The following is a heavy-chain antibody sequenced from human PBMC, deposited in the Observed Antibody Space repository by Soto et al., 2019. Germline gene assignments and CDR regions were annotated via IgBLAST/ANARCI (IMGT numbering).Heavy chain of an antibody. CDR1: GFTVSSNY. J-gene: IGHJ3*02. Sequence: GGSLRLSCAASGFTVSSNYMSWVRQAPGKGLEWVSVIYSGGSTYYADSVKGRFTISRDNSKNTLYLQMNSLRAEDTAVYYCARGYDFWSGWSTPLYAFDIWGQGTMVTVSS. CDR2: IYSGGST. V-gene: IGHV3-66*01. CDR3: ARGYDFWSGWSTPLYAFDI. D-gene: IGHD3-3*01.